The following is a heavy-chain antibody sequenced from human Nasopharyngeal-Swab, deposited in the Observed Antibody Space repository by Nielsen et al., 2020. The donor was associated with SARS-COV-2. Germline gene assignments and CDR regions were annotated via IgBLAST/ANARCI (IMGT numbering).Heavy chain of an antibody. CDR2: IDPSDSYT. Sequence: GESLKISCKGSGYSFTSYWISWVRQMPGKGLEWMGRIDPSDSYTNYSPSFQGHVTISADKSISTAYLQWSSLKASDTAMYYCARRRDSGYDQNYGMDVWGQGTTVTVSS. V-gene: IGHV5-10-1*01. J-gene: IGHJ6*02. CDR1: GYSFTSYW. CDR3: ARRRDSGYDQNYGMDV. D-gene: IGHD5-12*01.